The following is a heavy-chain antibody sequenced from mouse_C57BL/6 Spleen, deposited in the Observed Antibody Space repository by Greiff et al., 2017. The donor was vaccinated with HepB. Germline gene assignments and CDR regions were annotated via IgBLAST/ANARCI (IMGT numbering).Heavy chain of an antibody. CDR3: AREFDYDGGFDY. J-gene: IGHJ2*01. CDR2: IYPGSGST. CDR1: GYTFTSYW. Sequence: QVQLQQSGAELVKPGASVKMSCKASGYTFTSYWITWVKQRPGQGLEWIGDIYPGSGSTNYNEKFKSKATLTVDTSSSTAYMQLSSLTSEDSAVYYCAREFDYDGGFDYWGQGTTLTVSS. D-gene: IGHD2-4*01. V-gene: IGHV1-55*01.